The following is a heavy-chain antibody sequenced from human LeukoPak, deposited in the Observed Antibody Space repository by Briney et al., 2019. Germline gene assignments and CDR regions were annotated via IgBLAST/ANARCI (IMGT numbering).Heavy chain of an antibody. J-gene: IGHJ4*02. V-gene: IGHV3-23*01. CDR3: AKGWYYYDSSAPFDY. CDR1: GFTFSTYA. D-gene: IGHD3-22*01. CDR2: ISGSGDST. Sequence: GGSLRLSCAASGFTFSTYAVNWVRQAPGKGLEWVSTISGSGDSTYYADSVKGRFTISRDNSKNTLYLQMNSLRAEDTAVYYCAKGWYYYDSSAPFDYWGQGTLVTVSS.